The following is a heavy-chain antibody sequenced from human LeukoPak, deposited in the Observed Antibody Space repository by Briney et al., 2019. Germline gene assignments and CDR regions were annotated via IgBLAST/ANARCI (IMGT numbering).Heavy chain of an antibody. CDR2: MNPNSGNT. V-gene: IGHV1-8*03. Sequence: ASVKVSCKASGYTFTSYDINWVRQATGQGLEWMGWMNPNSGNTGYAQKFQGRVTITRNTSISTAYMELSSLRSEDTAVYYCARDLSNYYDSSGLDAFDIWGQGTMVTVSS. J-gene: IGHJ3*02. CDR3: ARDLSNYYDSSGLDAFDI. CDR1: GYTFTSYD. D-gene: IGHD3-22*01.